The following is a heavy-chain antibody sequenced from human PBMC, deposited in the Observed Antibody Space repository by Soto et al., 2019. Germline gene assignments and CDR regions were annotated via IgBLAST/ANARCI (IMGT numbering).Heavy chain of an antibody. CDR3: ARGRVVVPAAVMFNCLDP. J-gene: IGHJ5*02. CDR2: IFQGGRT. D-gene: IGHD2-2*01. V-gene: IGHV4-30-2*01. CDR1: GDPITWGDYS. Sequence: PSETLSLTCALSGDPITWGDYSWNWGRQPPGKGLEWIGYIFQGGRTYYNPSLRSRVTISVDRSSTPVSLKMGSVTAADTAVYYCARGRVVVPAAVMFNCLDPWGQGALVTVSS.